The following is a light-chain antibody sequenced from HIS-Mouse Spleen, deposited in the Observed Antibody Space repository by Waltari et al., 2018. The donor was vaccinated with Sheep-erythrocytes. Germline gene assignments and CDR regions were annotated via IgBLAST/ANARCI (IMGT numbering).Light chain of an antibody. CDR2: DVS. CDR3: CSYAGSYNHV. J-gene: IGLJ1*01. CDR1: SSDVGGYNY. V-gene: IGLV2-11*01. Sequence: QSALTQPRSVSGSPGQSVTISCTGTSSDVGGYNYVSWYQQHPGKAPKLMIYDVSKRPSGVPVRFSGFKSCNTASLTISGLQAEDEADYYCCSYAGSYNHVFATGTKVTVL.